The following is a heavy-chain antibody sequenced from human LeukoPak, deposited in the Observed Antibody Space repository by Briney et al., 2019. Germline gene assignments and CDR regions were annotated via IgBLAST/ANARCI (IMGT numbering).Heavy chain of an antibody. CDR3: ARGMTTVTTRFDP. J-gene: IGHJ5*02. CDR2: ISSSSSYI. CDR1: GFTFSSYS. V-gene: IGHV3-21*01. Sequence: GRSLRLSCAASGFTFSSYSMNWVRQAPGKGLEWVSSISSSSSYIYYADSVKGRFTISRDNAKNSLYLQMNSLRAEDTAVYYCARGMTTVTTRFDPWGQGTLVTVSS. D-gene: IGHD4-17*01.